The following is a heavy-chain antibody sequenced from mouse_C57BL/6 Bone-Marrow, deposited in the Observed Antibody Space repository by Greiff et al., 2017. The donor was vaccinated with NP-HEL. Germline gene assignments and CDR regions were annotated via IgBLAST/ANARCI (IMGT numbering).Heavy chain of an antibody. J-gene: IGHJ2*01. CDR2: IWSDGST. Sequence: VKLKESGPGLVAPSQSLSITCTVSGFSLTSYGVHWVRQPPGKGLEWLVVIWSDGSTTYNSALKSRLSISKDNSKSQVFLKMNSLQTDDTAMYYCARHGGYDVLFDYWGQGTTLTVSS. CDR3: ARHGGYDVLFDY. D-gene: IGHD2-2*01. V-gene: IGHV2-6-1*01. CDR1: GFSLTSYG.